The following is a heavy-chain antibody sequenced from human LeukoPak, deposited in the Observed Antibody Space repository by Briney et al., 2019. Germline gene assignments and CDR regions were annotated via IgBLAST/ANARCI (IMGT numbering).Heavy chain of an antibody. CDR3: ARGDYYGSGSYFDY. J-gene: IGHJ4*02. CDR1: GGSISSYY. D-gene: IGHD3-10*01. V-gene: IGHV4-59*12. CDR2: IYYSGST. Sequence: SETLSLTCTVSGGSISSYYWSWIRQPPGKGLEWIGYIYYSGSTNYNPSLKSRVTISVDTSKNQFSLKLSSVTAAVTAVYYCARGDYYGSGSYFDYWGQGTLVTVSS.